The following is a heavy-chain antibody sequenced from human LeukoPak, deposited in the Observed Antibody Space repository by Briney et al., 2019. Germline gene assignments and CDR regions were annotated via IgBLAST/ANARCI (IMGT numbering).Heavy chain of an antibody. D-gene: IGHD3-10*01. J-gene: IGHJ4*02. V-gene: IGHV3-33*05. CDR1: GFTFSSHG. CDR3: ARWNVGTGSGSLDY. CDR2: IAYDGSKK. Sequence: PGGSLSLSCAPSGFTFSSHGMHWVRQAPGKRLEWVARIAYDGSKKYYADSVTGRFTISRDNSKNTLYLQMNSLGAEDTAVYHCARWNVGTGSGSLDYWGQGTLVTVSS.